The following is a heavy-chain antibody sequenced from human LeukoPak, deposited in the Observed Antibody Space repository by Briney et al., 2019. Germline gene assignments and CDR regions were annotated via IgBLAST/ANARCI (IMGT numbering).Heavy chain of an antibody. Sequence: SETLSLTCAVYGGSFSGHYWSWIRQPPGKGLEWIGEINHSGSTNYTPSLKSRVTISVDTSKNQFSLKLSSVTAADTAFYYCAREDCSSGTCSHFDYWGQGTLVTVSS. CDR2: INHSGST. J-gene: IGHJ4*02. D-gene: IGHD2-15*01. CDR1: GGSFSGHY. V-gene: IGHV4-34*01. CDR3: AREDCSSGTCSHFDY.